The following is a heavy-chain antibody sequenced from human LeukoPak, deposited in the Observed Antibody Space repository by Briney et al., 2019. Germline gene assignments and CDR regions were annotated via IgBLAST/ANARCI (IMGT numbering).Heavy chain of an antibody. CDR2: INPNSGGT. CDR3: ARGKRITMVRGAPPDY. J-gene: IGHJ4*02. Sequence: ASVKVSCKASGYTFTGYYMHWVRQAPGQGLEWMGWINPNSGGTNYAQKFQGRVTMTRDTSISTVYMELSSLRSEDTAVYYCARGKRITMVRGAPPDYWGQGTLVTVSS. D-gene: IGHD3-10*01. CDR1: GYTFTGYY. V-gene: IGHV1-2*02.